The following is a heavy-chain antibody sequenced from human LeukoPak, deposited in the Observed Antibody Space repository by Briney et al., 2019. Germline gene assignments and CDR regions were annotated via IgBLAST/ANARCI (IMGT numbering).Heavy chain of an antibody. CDR3: ARGGSYPDYWYFDP. J-gene: IGHJ2*01. V-gene: IGHV3-30-3*01. D-gene: IGHD1-26*01. Sequence: GGSLRLSCAASGFTFSSYAMHWVRQAPGKGLEWVAVISYDGSNKYYADSVKGRFTISRDNSKNTLYLQMNSLRAEDTAVYYCARGGSYPDYWYFDPWGRGTLVTVSS. CDR1: GFTFSSYA. CDR2: ISYDGSNK.